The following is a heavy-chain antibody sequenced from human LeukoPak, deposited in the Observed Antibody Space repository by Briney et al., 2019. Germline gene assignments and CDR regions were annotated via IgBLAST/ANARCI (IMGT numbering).Heavy chain of an antibody. Sequence: GGSLRLSCAASGFTFSDYYMSWIRQAPGKGLEWVSYISSSGSTIYYADSVKGRFTISRDNAKNSLYLQMNSLRAEDTAVYYCARGLLRIAAAGRGFDYWGQGTLVTVSS. V-gene: IGHV3-11*01. CDR1: GFTFSDYY. J-gene: IGHJ4*02. CDR2: ISSSGSTI. D-gene: IGHD6-13*01. CDR3: ARGLLRIAAAGRGFDY.